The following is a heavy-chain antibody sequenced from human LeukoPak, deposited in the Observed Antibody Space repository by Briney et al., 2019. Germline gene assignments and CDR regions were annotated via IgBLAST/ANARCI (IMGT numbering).Heavy chain of an antibody. CDR2: INPSGGST. J-gene: IGHJ6*02. V-gene: IGHV1-46*01. D-gene: IGHD6-6*01. CDR1: GYTFTSYY. CDR3: ARVGIAARLSYYYYGMDV. Sequence: ASVKLSCKASGYTFTSYYMHWVRQAPGQGLEWMGIINPSGGSTSYAQKFQGRVTMTRDTSTSTVYMELSSLRSEDTAVYYCARVGIAARLSYYYYGMDVWGQGNTVTVSS.